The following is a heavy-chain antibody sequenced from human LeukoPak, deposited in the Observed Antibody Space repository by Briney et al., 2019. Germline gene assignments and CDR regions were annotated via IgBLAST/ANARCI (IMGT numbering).Heavy chain of an antibody. CDR2: ISGSAHKI. Sequence: GGSLRLSCLASGITFSNYAVSWVRQAPEKGLDWVSVISGSAHKIRYADSVKGRFTISRDNSENIVYLQMNNLRAEDTAVYYCAGRVTGYSSGYVYWGQGTLVTVSS. V-gene: IGHV3-23*01. CDR1: GITFSNYA. CDR3: AGRVTGYSSGYVY. D-gene: IGHD5-18*01. J-gene: IGHJ4*02.